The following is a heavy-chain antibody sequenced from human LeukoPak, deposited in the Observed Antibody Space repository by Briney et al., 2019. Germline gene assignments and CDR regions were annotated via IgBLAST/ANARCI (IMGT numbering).Heavy chain of an antibody. CDR3: ARHGSVRSPLGP. CDR1: GGSISSCY. CDR2: IYATGST. V-gene: IGHV4-4*09. J-gene: IGHJ5*02. D-gene: IGHD3-10*01. Sequence: SESLSRTCTVSGGSISSCYWSWLRQPPGKELEWIGYIYATGSTNYNPSLKSRVTISVDTSKNQFSLNLRSVTAADTAVYYCARHGSVRSPLGPWGQGTLVTVSS.